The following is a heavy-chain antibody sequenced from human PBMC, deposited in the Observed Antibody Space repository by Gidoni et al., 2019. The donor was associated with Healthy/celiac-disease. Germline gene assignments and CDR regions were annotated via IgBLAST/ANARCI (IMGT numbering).Heavy chain of an antibody. Sequence: QVQVVQSGAEVKTPGASVTVPCKASGYTFTNYGISWVRQAPGQGLEWMGWISAYNGNTNYAQKFQGSVTMTTDTSTSTAYMELRSLRSDDTAVYYCARLQVRSNDYWGQGTLVTVSS. J-gene: IGHJ4*02. V-gene: IGHV1-18*01. D-gene: IGHD5-18*01. CDR2: ISAYNGNT. CDR1: GYTFTNYG. CDR3: ARLQVRSNDY.